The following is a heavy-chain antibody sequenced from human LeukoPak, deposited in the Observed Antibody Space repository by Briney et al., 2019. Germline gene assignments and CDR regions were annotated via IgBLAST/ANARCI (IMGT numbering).Heavy chain of an antibody. CDR1: GGSISSYY. J-gene: IGHJ6*03. CDR3: ARVGRVAVAGTSYYYFYVDV. Sequence: SETLSLTCIVSGGSISSYYWSWIRQPAGKGLEWIGRIFASGSTDYNPSLNSRVTMSLDTSKNQFSLKLSSVTAADTAVYYCARVGRVAVAGTSYYYFYVDVWGTGTTVTVSS. CDR2: IFASGST. V-gene: IGHV4-4*07. D-gene: IGHD6-19*01.